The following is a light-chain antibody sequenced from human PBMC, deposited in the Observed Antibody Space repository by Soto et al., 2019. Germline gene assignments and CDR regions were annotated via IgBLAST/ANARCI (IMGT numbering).Light chain of an antibody. CDR1: SSNIGSNT. CDR3: QSYDSRLSGSV. V-gene: IGLV1-40*01. CDR2: GDT. J-gene: IGLJ1*01. Sequence: QSVLTQPPSASGTPGQRVTISCSGGSSNIGSNTVNWYQHLPGTAPKLLLTGDTSRPSGVPDRFSGSKSGASASLAITDLQAEDEADYYCQSYDSRLSGSVFGTGTKLTVL.